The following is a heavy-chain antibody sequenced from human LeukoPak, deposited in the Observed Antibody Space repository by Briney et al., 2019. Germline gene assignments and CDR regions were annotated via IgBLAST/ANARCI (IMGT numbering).Heavy chain of an antibody. J-gene: IGHJ4*02. CDR3: ATLKDSSGYYFDY. CDR1: GGSITNYY. CDR2: VYYSGST. D-gene: IGHD3-22*01. Sequence: SETLSLTCTVSGGSITNYYWSWIRQPPGRGLEWIGYVYYSGSTNYNPSLKSRVTISVDTSKNQFSLKLSSVTAADTAVYYCATLKDSSGYYFDYWGQGTLVTVSS. V-gene: IGHV4-59*08.